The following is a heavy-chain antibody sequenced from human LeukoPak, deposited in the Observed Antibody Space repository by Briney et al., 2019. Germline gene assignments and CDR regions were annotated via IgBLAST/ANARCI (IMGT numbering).Heavy chain of an antibody. Sequence: PSQTLSLTCTVSGGSISSGDYYWSWIRQPPGKGLEWIGYIYYSGSTYYNPSLKSRVTISVDTSKNQFSLKLSSVTAADTAVYYCARGCSSTSSYVRGRGFYWGQGTLVTVSS. D-gene: IGHD2-2*01. J-gene: IGHJ4*02. CDR1: GGSISSGDYY. CDR2: IYYSGST. CDR3: ARGCSSTSSYVRGRGFY. V-gene: IGHV4-30-4*08.